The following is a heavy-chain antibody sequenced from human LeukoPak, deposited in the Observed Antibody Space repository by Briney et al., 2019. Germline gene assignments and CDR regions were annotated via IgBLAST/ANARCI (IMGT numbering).Heavy chain of an antibody. CDR3: ARVGATSSGGDY. J-gene: IGHJ4*02. CDR1: GGTFSSYA. V-gene: IGHV1-8*02. Sequence: GASVKVSCKASGGTFSSYAINWVRQATGQGLEWMGWMNPNSGNTGYAQKFQGRVTMTRNTSISTAYMELSSLRSEDTAVYYCARVGATSSGGDYWGQGTLVTVSS. CDR2: MNPNSGNT. D-gene: IGHD1-26*01.